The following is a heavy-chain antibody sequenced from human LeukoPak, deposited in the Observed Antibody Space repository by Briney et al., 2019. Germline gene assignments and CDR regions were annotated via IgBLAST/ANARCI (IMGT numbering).Heavy chain of an antibody. CDR3: ARGSSSNWFLRDY. J-gene: IGHJ4*02. V-gene: IGHV4-39*07. Sequence: SETLSLTCTVSGDSISSSSYYWGWIRQPPGKGLEWIGSIYYSGSTYYNPSLKSRVTIFVDTSKNQFSLKVSSVTAADTAVYYCARGSSSNWFLRDYWGQGALVTVSS. CDR2: IYYSGST. D-gene: IGHD6-13*01. CDR1: GDSISSSSYY.